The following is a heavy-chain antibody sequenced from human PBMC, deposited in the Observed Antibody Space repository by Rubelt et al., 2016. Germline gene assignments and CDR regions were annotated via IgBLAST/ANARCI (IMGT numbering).Heavy chain of an antibody. CDR2: ISGSGGST. CDR3: ARARVRGTYGGWIDY. CDR1: GFTFSSYA. D-gene: IGHD3-16*01. J-gene: IGHJ4*02. Sequence: EVQLLESGGGLVQPGGSLRLSCAASGFTFSSYAMSWVRQAPGKGLEWVSTISGSGGSTYYADSVKGRFTISRDNSKNTLYLQMNSLGAEDTAVYDCARARVRGTYGGWIDYWGQGTLVTVSS. V-gene: IGHV3-23*01.